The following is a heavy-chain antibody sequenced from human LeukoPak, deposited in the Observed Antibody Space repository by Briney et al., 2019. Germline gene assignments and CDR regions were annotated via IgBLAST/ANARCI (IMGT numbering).Heavy chain of an antibody. CDR2: ISWNSGSI. Sequence: PGGSLRLSCAASGFTFDDYAMHWVRQAPGKGLEWVSGISWNSGSIGYADSVKGRFTIPRDNAKNSLYLQMNSLRAEDTALYYCAKIAVADPFDYWGQGTLVTVSS. V-gene: IGHV3-9*01. CDR1: GFTFDDYA. D-gene: IGHD6-19*01. J-gene: IGHJ4*02. CDR3: AKIAVADPFDY.